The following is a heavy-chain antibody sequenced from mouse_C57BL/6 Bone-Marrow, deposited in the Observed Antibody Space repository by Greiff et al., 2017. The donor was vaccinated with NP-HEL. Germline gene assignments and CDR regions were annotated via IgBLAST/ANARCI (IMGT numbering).Heavy chain of an antibody. Sequence: EVQRVESGGDLVKPGGSLKLSCAASGFSFSSYGLSWVRQTPDKRLEWVATISSGGSSTYYPDNVKGRFTISRDNAKHTLYLQMRRLESEDTACYYCARDSVTTYAVDYWGRGTSVTVTS. V-gene: IGHV5-6*01. J-gene: IGHJ4*01. CDR1: GFSFSSYG. D-gene: IGHD2-12*01. CDR3: ARDSVTTYAVDY. CDR2: ISSGGSST.